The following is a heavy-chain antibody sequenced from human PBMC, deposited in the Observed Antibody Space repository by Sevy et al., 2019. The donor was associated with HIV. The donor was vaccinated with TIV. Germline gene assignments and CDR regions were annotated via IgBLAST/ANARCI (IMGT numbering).Heavy chain of an antibody. V-gene: IGHV3-11*01. CDR1: GFAFSDYY. Sequence: GGSLRLSCAASGFAFSDYYMSWIRQAPGKGLEWLSYISETGDIINYADSVKGRFTISRDNAKNSVFLQVNRLRAEDTAMYYCARVESFDMWGQGTMVTVS. CDR3: ARVESFDM. J-gene: IGHJ3*02. CDR2: ISETGDII.